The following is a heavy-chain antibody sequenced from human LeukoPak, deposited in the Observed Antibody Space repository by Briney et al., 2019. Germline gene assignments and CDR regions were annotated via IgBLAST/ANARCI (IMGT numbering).Heavy chain of an antibody. Sequence: AXXXTFTSXAMHWVRQAPGQRLEWMGWINAGNGNTKYSQEFQGRVTITRDTSASKAYMELSSLRSEDMAVDYCARGPEMALDYWGQGTLVTVSS. CDR2: INAGNGNT. D-gene: IGHD5-24*01. CDR3: ARGPEMALDY. V-gene: IGHV1-3*03. J-gene: IGHJ4*02. CDR1: XXTFTSXA.